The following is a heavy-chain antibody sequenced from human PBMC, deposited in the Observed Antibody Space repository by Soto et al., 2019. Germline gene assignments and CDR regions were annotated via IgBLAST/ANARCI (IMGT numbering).Heavy chain of an antibody. D-gene: IGHD3-16*01. V-gene: IGHV6-1*01. CDR3: ARSYTYDYSVFGY. Sequence: SQTLSLTCAISGDSVSSNTAAWNWIRSSPSRGLEWLGRTYYRSNWRHDYAVSVKSRITVNPDTSKNQFSLKLSSVTAADTAVYYCARSYTYDYSVFGYWGQGTLVTVSS. CDR1: GDSVSSNTAA. J-gene: IGHJ4*02. CDR2: TYYRSNWRH.